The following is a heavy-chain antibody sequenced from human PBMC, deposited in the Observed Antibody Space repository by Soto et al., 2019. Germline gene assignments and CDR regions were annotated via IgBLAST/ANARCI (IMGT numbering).Heavy chain of an antibody. D-gene: IGHD2-15*01. CDR1: GGSFSGYY. Sequence: SETLSLTCAVYGGSFSGYYWSWIRQSPGKGLEWIGEINHSGSTNYNPSLKSRVTISVDTSKNQFSLRLSSVTAADTAVYYCARGHYSYDAFDIWGQGTMVTVSS. CDR3: ARGHYSYDAFDI. CDR2: INHSGST. V-gene: IGHV4-34*01. J-gene: IGHJ3*02.